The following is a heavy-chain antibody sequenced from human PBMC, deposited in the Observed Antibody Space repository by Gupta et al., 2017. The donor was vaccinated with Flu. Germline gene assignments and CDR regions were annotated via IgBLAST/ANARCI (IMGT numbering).Heavy chain of an antibody. V-gene: IGHV4-39*01. D-gene: IGHD6-19*01. Sequence: QLQLQESGPGLVKPSETLSLTCTVSGGSISSSSYYWGWIRQPPGKGLEWIGSIYYSGSTYYNPSLKSRVTISVDTSKNQFSLKLSSVTAADTAVYYCARVTAVAGNLLPRVFDYWGQGTLVTVSS. CDR1: GGSISSSSYY. CDR3: ARVTAVAGNLLPRVFDY. J-gene: IGHJ4*02. CDR2: IYYSGST.